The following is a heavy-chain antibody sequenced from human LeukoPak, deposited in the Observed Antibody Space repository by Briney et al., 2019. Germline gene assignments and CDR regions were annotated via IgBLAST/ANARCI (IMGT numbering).Heavy chain of an antibody. D-gene: IGHD3-3*01. J-gene: IGHJ4*02. CDR3: AKDPYYDFWSGYYYFDY. CDR1: GFTFSSYS. CDR2: ISSSSSYI. V-gene: IGHV3-21*04. Sequence: PGGSLRLSCAASGFTFSSYSMNWVRQAPGKGLEWVSSISSSSSYIYYADSVKGRFTLSRDNSKNTLYLQMNSLRAEDTAVYYCAKDPYYDFWSGYYYFDYWGQGTLVTLSS.